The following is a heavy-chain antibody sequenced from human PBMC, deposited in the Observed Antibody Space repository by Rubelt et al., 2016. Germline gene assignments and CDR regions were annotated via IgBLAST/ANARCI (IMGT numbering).Heavy chain of an antibody. V-gene: IGHV4-38-2*02. D-gene: IGHD6-13*01. CDR2: LHHGDTS. Sequence: PGLVKPSETLSLTCTVSGYSISSGYYWGWIRQPPGKGLEWIANLHHGDTSFYNPALKSRVTMSEDTSKNRFSRKLSSVTAADTAVYYCARVGAAGDYYDYYMDVWGKGTTVTVSS. CDR1: GYSISSGYY. J-gene: IGHJ6*03. CDR3: ARVGAAGDYYDYYMDV.